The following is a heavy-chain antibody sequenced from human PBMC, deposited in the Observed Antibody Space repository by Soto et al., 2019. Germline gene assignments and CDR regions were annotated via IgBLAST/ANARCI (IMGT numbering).Heavy chain of an antibody. J-gene: IGHJ4*02. CDR3: ARAGESYYDSSGYYPHLDY. D-gene: IGHD3-22*01. CDR2: IYYSGST. Sequence: SETLSLTCTVSGGSISSYYWSWIRQPPGKGLEWIGYIYYSGSTNYNPSLKSRVTISVDTSKNQCSLKLSSVTAADTAVYYCARAGESYYDSSGYYPHLDYWGQGTLVTVSS. V-gene: IGHV4-59*01. CDR1: GGSISSYY.